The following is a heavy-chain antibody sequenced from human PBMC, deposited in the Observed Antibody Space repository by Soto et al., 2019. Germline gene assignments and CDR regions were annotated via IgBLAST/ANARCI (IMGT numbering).Heavy chain of an antibody. D-gene: IGHD2-15*01. V-gene: IGHV5-51*01. Sequence: GESLKISCKGSGYSFTSYWIGWVRQMPGKGLEWMGIIYPGDSDTRYSPSFQGQVTISADKSISTAYLQWSSLKASDTAMYYCARHYCSGGSCYPWGVYFQHWGQGTLVTVSS. CDR1: GYSFTSYW. J-gene: IGHJ1*01. CDR3: ARHYCSGGSCYPWGVYFQH. CDR2: IYPGDSDT.